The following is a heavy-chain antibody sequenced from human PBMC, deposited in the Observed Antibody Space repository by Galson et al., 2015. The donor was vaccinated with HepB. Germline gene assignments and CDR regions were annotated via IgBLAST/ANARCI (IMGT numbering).Heavy chain of an antibody. Sequence: SVKVSCKASGYTFTSYAMHWVRQAPGQRLEWMGWINAGNGNTKYSQKFQGRVTITRDTSASTAYMELSSLRSEDTAVYYCARPRGTAMALIDYWGQGTLVTVSS. CDR3: ARPRGTAMALIDY. V-gene: IGHV1-3*01. J-gene: IGHJ4*02. CDR1: GYTFTSYA. CDR2: INAGNGNT. D-gene: IGHD5-18*01.